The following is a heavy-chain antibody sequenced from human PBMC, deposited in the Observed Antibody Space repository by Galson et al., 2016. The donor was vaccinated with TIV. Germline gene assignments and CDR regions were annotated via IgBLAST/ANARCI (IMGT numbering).Heavy chain of an antibody. CDR2: MNPNSGNK. D-gene: IGHD4-17*01. CDR3: ARSGDYGDY. CDR1: GYTFTSYD. V-gene: IGHV1-8*02. Sequence: SVKVSCKASGYTFTSYDINWVRQASGQGLEWMGWMNPNSGNKGYAQKFRGRVTMTRNTSVRTAYMELSSLRSEDTAVYYCARSGDYGDYWGQGTLVTVSS. J-gene: IGHJ4*02.